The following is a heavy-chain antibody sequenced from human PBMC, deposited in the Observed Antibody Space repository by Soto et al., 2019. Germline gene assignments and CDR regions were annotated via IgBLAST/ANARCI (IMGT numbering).Heavy chain of an antibody. Sequence: QVQLQESGPGLVKPSQTLSLTCTVSGGSISSGGYFWSWIRQPPDQVLVWIGNIYHGGTIYNNPSLNSRITVSVDTSQAQFSLKLSSVTAADTAVYSCARGPSGDNVDYWGQGILVTVSS. J-gene: IGHJ4*02. V-gene: IGHV4-30-4*01. CDR2: IYHGGTI. CDR1: GGSISSGGYF. D-gene: IGHD7-27*01. CDR3: ARGPSGDNVDY.